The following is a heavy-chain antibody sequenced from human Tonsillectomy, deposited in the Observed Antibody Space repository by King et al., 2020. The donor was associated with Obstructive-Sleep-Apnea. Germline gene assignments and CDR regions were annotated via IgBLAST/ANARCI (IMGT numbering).Heavy chain of an antibody. Sequence: VQLQESGPGLVKPSQTLSLTCTVSGGSISTGGYYWSWIRQHPGKGLEWIGYIYYSGSTYYNPSLNSRVTISVDTSKNHFSLKLTSVTAADTAVYYCARDLGVRFSFGDPNYYGMDVWGQGTTVTVSS. CDR1: GGSISTGGYY. D-gene: IGHD3-3*01. CDR2: IYYSGST. J-gene: IGHJ6*02. CDR3: ARDLGVRFSFGDPNYYGMDV. V-gene: IGHV4-31*03.